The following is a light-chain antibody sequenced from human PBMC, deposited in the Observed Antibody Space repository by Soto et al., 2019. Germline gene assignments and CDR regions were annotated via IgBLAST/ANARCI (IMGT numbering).Light chain of an antibody. V-gene: IGKV1-12*01. CDR1: QGINNW. CDR3: KQSSAFPLT. J-gene: IGKJ4*01. CDR2: AVS. Sequence: DIQMTQSPSSVSASVGDRVTITCRASQGINNWLAWYQQKPGKAPELLLYAVSYLQSGVPSRFSGSGSGTDFTLTISSLQPEDFATYFCKQSSAFPLTFGGGTKVDIK.